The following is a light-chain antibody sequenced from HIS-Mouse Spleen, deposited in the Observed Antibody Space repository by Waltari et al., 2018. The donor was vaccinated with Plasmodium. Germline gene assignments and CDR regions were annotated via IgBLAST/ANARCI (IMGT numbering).Light chain of an antibody. Sequence: SYELTQPPSVSVSPGPTARITCSGDALPKQYAYWYQQKPGQAPVLVIYKDSDRPSGIPERFSGSSSGTTVTLTISGVQAEDEADYYCQSADSSGTYRVFGGGTKLTVL. V-gene: IGLV3-25*03. CDR3: QSADSSGTYRV. J-gene: IGLJ2*01. CDR2: KDS. CDR1: ALPKQY.